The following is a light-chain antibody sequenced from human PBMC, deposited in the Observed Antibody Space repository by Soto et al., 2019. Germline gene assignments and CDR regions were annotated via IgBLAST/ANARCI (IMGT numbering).Light chain of an antibody. J-gene: IGKJ1*01. V-gene: IGKV1-39*01. CDR3: QQSYSFLRT. Sequence: DIQMTQSPSSLSASVGDAVTVTCRASQDINTDLNWYHQRPGKVPQLLISGASTLRSGVPPRFSGSGSGTDFTLTIGSLQPEDFGTYYCQQSYSFLRTFGPGTKVEL. CDR1: QDINTD. CDR2: GAS.